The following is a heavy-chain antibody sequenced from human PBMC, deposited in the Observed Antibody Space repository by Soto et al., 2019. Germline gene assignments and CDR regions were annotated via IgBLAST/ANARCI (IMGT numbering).Heavy chain of an antibody. Sequence: EVQLVETGGGLIQPGGSLRLSCAASGFTVSSSYMNWVRQAPGKGLEWVSGIYSGGGTFYADSVKGRFTISRDSSTNSLYLQTNSLRAADTAIYFCARARTFFDSFDIWGQGTLVTVSS. J-gene: IGHJ3*02. CDR3: ARARTFFDSFDI. V-gene: IGHV3-53*02. CDR1: GFTVSSSY. CDR2: IYSGGGT.